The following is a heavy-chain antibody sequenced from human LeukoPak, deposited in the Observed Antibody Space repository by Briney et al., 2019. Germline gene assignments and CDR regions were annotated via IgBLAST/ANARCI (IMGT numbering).Heavy chain of an antibody. CDR2: ISGSGGST. CDR3: AKYGRFSTRPRSEYDY. CDR1: GFTFSSYA. V-gene: IGHV3-23*01. D-gene: IGHD6-6*01. Sequence: PGGSLRRYGAASGFTFSSYAMSWVRQAPGKGLEWVSAISGSGGSTYYADSVKGRFTISRDNSKNTLYLRRKSLRAEDTAVYYCAKYGRFSTRPRSEYDYWGQGTLVTVSS. J-gene: IGHJ4*02.